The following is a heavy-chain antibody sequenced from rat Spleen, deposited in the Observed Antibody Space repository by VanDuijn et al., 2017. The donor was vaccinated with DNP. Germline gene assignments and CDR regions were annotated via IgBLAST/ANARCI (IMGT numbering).Heavy chain of an antibody. CDR3: AGRPPPTRGPFDY. CDR1: GLTFSDHN. J-gene: IGHJ2*01. Sequence: EVQLVEYGGGLVQPGRSLKLSCAVSGLTFSDHNMAWVRQAPKKSLEWVATISYDGSDTYYRDSVKGRFTISRDNAKSTLYLQMDSLRSEDTATYYCAGRPPPTRGPFDYWGQGVTVTVSS. V-gene: IGHV5-7*01. D-gene: IGHD1-4*01. CDR2: ISYDGSDT.